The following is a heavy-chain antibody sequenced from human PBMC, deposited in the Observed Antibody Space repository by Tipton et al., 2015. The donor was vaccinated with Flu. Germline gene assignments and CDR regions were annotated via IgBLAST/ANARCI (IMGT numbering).Heavy chain of an antibody. CDR2: IYTSGST. Sequence: GLVKPSETLSLTCTVSGGSISSYYWSWIRQPAGKGLEWIGRIYTSGSTNYNPSLKSRVTMSVDTSKNQFSLKLSSVTAADTAVYYCARDGAMYSSGWTNKIDYWGQGTLVTVSS. CDR3: ARDGAMYSSGWTNKIDY. CDR1: GGSISSYY. V-gene: IGHV4-4*07. D-gene: IGHD6-19*01. J-gene: IGHJ4*02.